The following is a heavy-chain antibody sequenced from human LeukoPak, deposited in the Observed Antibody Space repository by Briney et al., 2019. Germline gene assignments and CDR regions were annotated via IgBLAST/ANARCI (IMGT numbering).Heavy chain of an antibody. CDR2: IYSGGST. V-gene: IGHV3-66*01. J-gene: IGHJ4*02. Sequence: PGGSLRLSCAASGFTFSTYAMSWVRQAPGKGLEWVSVIYSGGSTYYADSVKGRFTISRDNSKNTLYLQMNSLRAEDTAVYYCARGDSSGYYPGFDYWGQGTLVTVSS. CDR3: ARGDSSGYYPGFDY. CDR1: GFTFSTYA. D-gene: IGHD3-22*01.